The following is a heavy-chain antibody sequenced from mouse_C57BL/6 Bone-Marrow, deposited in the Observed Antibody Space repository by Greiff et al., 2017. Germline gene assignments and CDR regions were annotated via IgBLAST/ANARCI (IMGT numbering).Heavy chain of an antibody. Sequence: DVKLVESGGGLVQPKGSLKLSCAASGFTFNTYAMHWVRQAPGKGLEWVARIRSKSSNYATYYADSVKDRFTISRDDSQSMLYLQMNNLKTEDTAMYYCVRETFYSNFYYAMDYWGQGTSVTVSS. CDR2: IRSKSSNYAT. J-gene: IGHJ4*01. CDR3: VRETFYSNFYYAMDY. CDR1: GFTFNTYA. V-gene: IGHV10-3*01. D-gene: IGHD2-5*01.